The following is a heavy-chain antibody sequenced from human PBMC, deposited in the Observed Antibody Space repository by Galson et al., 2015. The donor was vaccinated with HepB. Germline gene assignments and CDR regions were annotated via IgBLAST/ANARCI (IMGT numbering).Heavy chain of an antibody. V-gene: IGHV3-66*01. Sequence: SLRLSCAVSGFSVTSNYINWVRQAPGKGLEWVSVIYSSGSTHYADSVKDRFTISRDNSKNTVWLQMNSLRAEDTAVYYCARLVQAAFDLWGQGTLVTVSS. CDR1: GFSVTSNY. CDR2: IYSSGST. D-gene: IGHD6-6*01. J-gene: IGHJ3*01. CDR3: ARLVQAAFDL.